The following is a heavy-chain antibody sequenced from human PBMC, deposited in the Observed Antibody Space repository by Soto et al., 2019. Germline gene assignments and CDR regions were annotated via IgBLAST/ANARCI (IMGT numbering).Heavy chain of an antibody. CDR3: AREGLTRDSSGYSLGYAFDI. J-gene: IGHJ3*02. CDR1: GGSISSGGYY. V-gene: IGHV4-31*03. Sequence: QVQLQESCPGLVKPSQTLSLTCTVSGGSISSGGYYWSWIRQLPGKGMEWIGYIYYSGSTYYNPSLKSRVTTSVDTSKNKFSLKLSSVTAADTAVYYCAREGLTRDSSGYSLGYAFDIWGQGTMVTVSS. CDR2: IYYSGST. D-gene: IGHD3-22*01.